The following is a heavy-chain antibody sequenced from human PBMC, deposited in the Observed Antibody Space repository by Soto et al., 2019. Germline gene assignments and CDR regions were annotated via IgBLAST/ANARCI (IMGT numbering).Heavy chain of an antibody. V-gene: IGHV4-38-2*01. CDR3: ARGVLWFGELLYYFDY. J-gene: IGHJ4*02. CDR2: IYHSGST. D-gene: IGHD3-10*01. CDR1: GYSTSSGYY. Sequence: SSETLSLTCAVSGYSTSSGYYWGWIRQPPGKGLEWIGSIYHSGSTYYNPSLKSRVTISVDTSKNQFSLKLSSVTAADTAVYYCARGVLWFGELLYYFDYWGQGTLVTVSS.